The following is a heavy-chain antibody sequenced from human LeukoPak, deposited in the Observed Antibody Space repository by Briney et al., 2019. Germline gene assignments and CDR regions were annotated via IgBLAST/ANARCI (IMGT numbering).Heavy chain of an antibody. J-gene: IGHJ6*04. CDR2: ISSSSSYI. CDR3: AREKSGISAAGTGYYYGMDV. Sequence: PGGSLRLSCAASGFTFSSYSMNWVRQAPGKGLEWVSSISSSSSYIYYADSVKGRFTISRDNANNSLYLQMNSLRAEDTAVYYCAREKSGISAAGTGYYYGMDVWGKGTTVTVSS. D-gene: IGHD6-13*01. CDR1: GFTFSSYS. V-gene: IGHV3-21*01.